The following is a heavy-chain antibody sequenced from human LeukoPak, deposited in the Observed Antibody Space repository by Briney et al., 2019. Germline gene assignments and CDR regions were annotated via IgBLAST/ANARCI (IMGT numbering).Heavy chain of an antibody. V-gene: IGHV1-2*06. Sequence: ASVKVSCKASGYTFTSYYMHWVRQAPGQGLEWMGRINPNSGGTNYAQKFQGRVTMTRDTSISTAYMELSRLRSDDTAVYYCARVPRYCSGGSCTDYWGQGTLVTVSS. J-gene: IGHJ4*02. CDR1: GYTFTSYY. CDR2: INPNSGGT. CDR3: ARVPRYCSGGSCTDY. D-gene: IGHD2-15*01.